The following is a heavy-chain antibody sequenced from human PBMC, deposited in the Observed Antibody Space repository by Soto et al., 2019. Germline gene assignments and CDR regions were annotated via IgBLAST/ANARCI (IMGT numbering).Heavy chain of an antibody. D-gene: IGHD2-2*01. V-gene: IGHV1-69*01. Sequence: QVQLVQSGAEVRKPGSSVRVSCKASGGTFDAYTITWVRQAPGQGLEWMGGIIPLFGTGNYAQKFQGRVTITADESTTTAHMELSSLSSEEPAVYFCARVGTKAIDVWGQGTTVTISS. CDR2: IIPLFGTG. CDR3: ARVGTKAIDV. J-gene: IGHJ6*02. CDR1: GGTFDAYT.